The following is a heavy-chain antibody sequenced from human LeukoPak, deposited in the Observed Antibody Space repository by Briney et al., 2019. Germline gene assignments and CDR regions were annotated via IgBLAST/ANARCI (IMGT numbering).Heavy chain of an antibody. D-gene: IGHD6-13*01. J-gene: IGHJ4*02. V-gene: IGHV5-51*01. Sequence: GESLKISCKGSGYSFTSYWIGWVRQMPGKGLEWMGIIYPGDSDTRYSPSFQGQVTISADKSISTAYLQWSSLKASDTAMYYCARRARFWYSSSTSKYYFDYWGQGTLVTVPS. CDR3: ARRARFWYSSSTSKYYFDY. CDR2: IYPGDSDT. CDR1: GYSFTSYW.